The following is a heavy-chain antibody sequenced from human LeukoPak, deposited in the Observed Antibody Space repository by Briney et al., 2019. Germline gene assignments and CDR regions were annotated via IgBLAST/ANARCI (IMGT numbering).Heavy chain of an antibody. J-gene: IGHJ3*02. Sequence: ASVKVSCKASGYTFTGYYMHWVRQAPGQGLEWMGWINPNSGGTNYAQKFQGRVTMTRDTSISTAFMELSRLRSDDTAVYYCARVGGTTDAFDIWGQGTMVTVSS. CDR2: INPNSGGT. CDR1: GYTFTGYY. CDR3: ARVGGTTDAFDI. D-gene: IGHD1-7*01. V-gene: IGHV1-2*02.